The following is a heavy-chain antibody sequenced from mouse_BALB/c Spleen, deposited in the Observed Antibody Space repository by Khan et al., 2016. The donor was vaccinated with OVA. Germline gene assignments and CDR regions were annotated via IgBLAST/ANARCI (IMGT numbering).Heavy chain of an antibody. D-gene: IGHD1-2*01. Sequence: EVQLQESGPGLVKPSQSLSLTCTVTGYSITSGYGWNWIRQFPGNKLEWMGYISYSGSTNYTPSLKSRIPITRNTSNHQFFLRLNSVTTEDTATYYGARTAGIKYWGQGTTLTVSS. J-gene: IGHJ2*01. CDR2: ISYSGST. V-gene: IGHV3-2*02. CDR3: ARTAGIKY. CDR1: GYSITSGYG.